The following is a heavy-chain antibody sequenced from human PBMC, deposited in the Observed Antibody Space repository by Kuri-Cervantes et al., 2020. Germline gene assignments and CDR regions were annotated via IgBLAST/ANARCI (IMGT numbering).Heavy chain of an antibody. CDR2: ISGYTGDT. J-gene: IGHJ3*02. CDR3: ARVVTLIVAIKGFGEFDI. Sequence: ASVKVSCKASGYTFRNYPISWVRQAPGQGLEWMGWISGYTGDTKYAQKVQGRVTMTTDTSTNTAYMELRSLRFDDMAVYYCARVVTLIVAIKGFGEFDIWGQGTMVTVSS. D-gene: IGHD3-22*01. CDR1: GYTFRNYP. V-gene: IGHV1-18*03.